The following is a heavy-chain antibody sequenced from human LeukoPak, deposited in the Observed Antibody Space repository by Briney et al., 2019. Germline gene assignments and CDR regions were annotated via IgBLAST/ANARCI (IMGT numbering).Heavy chain of an antibody. V-gene: IGHV4-59*01. CDR3: ARDSGDYYYYYGMDV. D-gene: IGHD7-27*01. CDR2: IYYSGST. J-gene: IGHJ6*02. Sequence: SETLSLTCAISGGSINNYYWSWIRQPPGKGLEWIGYIYYSGSTNYNPSLKSRVTISVDTSKNQFSLKLSSVTAADTAVYYCARDSGDYYYYYGMDVWGQGTTVTVSS. CDR1: GGSINNYY.